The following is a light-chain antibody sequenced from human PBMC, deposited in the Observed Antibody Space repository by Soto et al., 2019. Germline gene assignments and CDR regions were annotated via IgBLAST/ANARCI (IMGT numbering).Light chain of an antibody. CDR3: QHYGGSPPA. J-gene: IGKJ4*01. Sequence: EIVLTQSPGTRCLSPGERVTLSCRASQSVSSRYLVWFQQKPGQAPRLLIYGASSRATGIPERFSGSGSGTDFTLTISRLEPEDFAVYYCQHYGGSPPAFGGETNVEIK. CDR2: GAS. CDR1: QSVSSRY. V-gene: IGKV3-20*01.